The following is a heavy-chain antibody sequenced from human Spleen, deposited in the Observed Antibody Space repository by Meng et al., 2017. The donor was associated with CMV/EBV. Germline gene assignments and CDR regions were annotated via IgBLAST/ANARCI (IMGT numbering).Heavy chain of an antibody. J-gene: IGHJ5*02. CDR3: ARVSQLENWFDP. V-gene: IGHV1-2*02. CDR1: GYTYTGYY. CDR2: INPNSGGT. D-gene: IGHD6-13*01. Sequence: ASVKVSCKASGYTYTGYYLHWVRQAPGQGLEWMGWINPNSGGTNYGQRFQGRVTMTRDTSISTAYMELSRLRSDDTAVYYCARVSQLENWFDPWGQGTLVTVSS.